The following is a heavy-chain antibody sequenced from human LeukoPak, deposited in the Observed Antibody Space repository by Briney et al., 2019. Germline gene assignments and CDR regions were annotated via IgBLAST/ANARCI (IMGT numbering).Heavy chain of an antibody. CDR3: TRGSYGDYEY. CDR2: IYSGGST. V-gene: IGHV3-53*01. D-gene: IGHD4-17*01. CDR1: GFTVSSNY. Sequence: GGSLRLSCAASGFTVSSNYMSWVRQAPGKGLEWVSVIYSGGSTYYADSVKGRFTISRDNAQNSLYLQMNSLRAEDAAVYYCTRGSYGDYEYWGQGTLVTVSS. J-gene: IGHJ4*02.